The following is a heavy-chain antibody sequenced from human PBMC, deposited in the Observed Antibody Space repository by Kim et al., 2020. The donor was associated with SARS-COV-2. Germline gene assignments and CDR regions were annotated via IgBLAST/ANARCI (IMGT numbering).Heavy chain of an antibody. CDR3: ARDGPRIQLWPGQGIQKFGY. CDR1: GFTVSSNY. CDR2: IYSGGST. Sequence: GGSLRLSCAASGFTVSSNYMSWVRQAPGKGLEWVSVIYSGGSTYYADSVKGRFTISRDNSKNTLYLQMNSLRAEDTAVYYCARDGPRIQLWPGQGIQKFGYWGQGTLVTVPS. D-gene: IGHD5-18*01. V-gene: IGHV3-53*01. J-gene: IGHJ4*02.